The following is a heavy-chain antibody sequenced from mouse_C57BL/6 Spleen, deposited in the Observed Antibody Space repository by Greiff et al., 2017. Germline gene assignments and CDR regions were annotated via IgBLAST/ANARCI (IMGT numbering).Heavy chain of an antibody. V-gene: IGHV1-52*01. CDR3: ARGNSSGYVGGFAY. CDR1: GYTFTSYW. CDR2: IDPSDSET. D-gene: IGHD3-2*02. J-gene: IGHJ3*01. Sequence: QVQLQQPGAELVRPGSSVKLSCKASGYTFTSYWMHWVKQRPIQGLEWIGNIDPSDSETHYDQKFKDKATLTVDKSSITAYMQLSTLTSEDSAVYYCARGNSSGYVGGFAYWGQGTLVTVSA.